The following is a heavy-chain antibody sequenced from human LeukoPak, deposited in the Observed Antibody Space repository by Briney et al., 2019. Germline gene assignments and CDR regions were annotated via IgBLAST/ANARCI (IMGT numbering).Heavy chain of an antibody. CDR2: IYYSGST. CDR3: ASQYYYDSSGYYGGYFDY. D-gene: IGHD3-22*01. CDR1: GGSISSSSYY. V-gene: IGHV4-39*07. Sequence: SETLSLTCTASGGSISSSSYYWGRIRQPPGKGLEWIGSIYYSGSTYYNPSPKSRVTISVDTSKNQFSLKLSSVTAADTAVYYCASQYYYDSSGYYGGYFDYWGQGTLVTVSS. J-gene: IGHJ4*02.